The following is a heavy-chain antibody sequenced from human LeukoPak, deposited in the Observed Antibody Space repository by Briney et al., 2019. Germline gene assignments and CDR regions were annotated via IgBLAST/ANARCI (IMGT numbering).Heavy chain of an antibody. J-gene: IGHJ4*02. D-gene: IGHD3-9*01. CDR3: ARDAGTFDWSGGYFDC. CDR2: IKRVGSET. CDR1: GFTFSNHW. V-gene: IGHV3-7*04. Sequence: GASLRLSCAPSGFTFSNHWMSRVRQAPGKGLEWVGNIKRVGSETHYVDSVKGRFTISRDNAKNSLYLQMNSLRAEDTAVYYCARDAGTFDWSGGYFDCWGQGTLVTVSS.